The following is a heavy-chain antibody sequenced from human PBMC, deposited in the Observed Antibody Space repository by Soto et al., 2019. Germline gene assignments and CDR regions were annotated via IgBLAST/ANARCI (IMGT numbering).Heavy chain of an antibody. Sequence: TGGSLRLSCAASGFNFSSYAMNWVRQAPGKGLEWVSVISGSGGSTYYADSVKGRFTISRDNSKNTLYLQMNSLRAEDTAVYYCARRGPGTYFDYWGQGTLVTVSS. CDR2: ISGSGGST. CDR3: ARRGPGTYFDY. J-gene: IGHJ4*02. D-gene: IGHD6-13*01. V-gene: IGHV3-23*01. CDR1: GFNFSSYA.